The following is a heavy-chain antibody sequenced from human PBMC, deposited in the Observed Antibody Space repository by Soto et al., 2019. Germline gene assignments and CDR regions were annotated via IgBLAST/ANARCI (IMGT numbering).Heavy chain of an antibody. CDR1: GFTFSSYS. CDR2: FETGGNGGLT. Sequence: EVQLLESGGGLEQPGGSLRLSCAASGFTFSSYSMSWVRQAPGKGLEWVSGFETGGNGGLTYYADSVKGRFTISRDNSKNTVFLQMNSLRDEDTAVYYGAKKVTSGSGSNFFDYWGQGALFTVSS. D-gene: IGHD3-10*01. CDR3: AKKVTSGSGSNFFDY. J-gene: IGHJ4*02. V-gene: IGHV3-23*01.